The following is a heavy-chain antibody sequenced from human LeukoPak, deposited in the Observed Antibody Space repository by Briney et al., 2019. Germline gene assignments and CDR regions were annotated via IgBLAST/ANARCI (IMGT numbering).Heavy chain of an antibody. CDR3: ARSILTVAGPFDY. V-gene: IGHV4-59*01. J-gene: IGHJ4*02. D-gene: IGHD6-19*01. CDR1: GGSISSYY. Sequence: SETLSLTCTVSGGSISSYYWRWIRQPPGKGLEWIGYIYYSGSTNYNPSLKSRVTMSVDTSKNQFSLKLSSVTAADTAVYFCARSILTVAGPFDYWGQGTLVTVSS. CDR2: IYYSGST.